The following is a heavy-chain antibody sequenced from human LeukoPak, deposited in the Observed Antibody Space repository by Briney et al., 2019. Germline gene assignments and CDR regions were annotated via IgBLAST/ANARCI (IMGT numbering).Heavy chain of an antibody. D-gene: IGHD5/OR15-5a*01. CDR2: IKTDGSST. Sequence: PGGSLRLSCAASGFTFSRYWMHWVRQAPGKGLVWVSRIKTDGSSTDYADSVNGRFTISRDNAKTTMYLQMNSLRAEDTAVYYCARGVSGTGPDIWGLGTMVTVSS. J-gene: IGHJ3*02. CDR3: ARGVSGTGPDI. V-gene: IGHV3-74*01. CDR1: GFTFSRYW.